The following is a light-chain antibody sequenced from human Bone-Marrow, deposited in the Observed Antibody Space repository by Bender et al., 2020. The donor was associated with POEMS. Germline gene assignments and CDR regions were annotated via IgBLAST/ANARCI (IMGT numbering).Light chain of an antibody. V-gene: IGLV3-1*01. CDR3: SSFAGSSTYV. CDR1: KLGDKS. J-gene: IGLJ1*01. Sequence: SYELTQAPSVSVSPGQTASITCSGHKLGDKSASWFQQRPGQSPVLVIYQNSKRPSGIPERFSGSSSGDTATLTISGTQAMDEADYYCSSFAGSSTYVFGTGTKVTVL. CDR2: QNS.